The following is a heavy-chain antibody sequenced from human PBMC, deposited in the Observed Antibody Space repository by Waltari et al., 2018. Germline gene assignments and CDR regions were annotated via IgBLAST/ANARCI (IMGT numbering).Heavy chain of an antibody. Sequence: QVQLQESGPGLVKPSETLSLTCAVSGYSISSGYYWGWIRQPPGKGLEWIGSIYHSGGTYYNPSLKSRVTISVDTSKNQFSLKLSSVTAADTAVYYCARLTVSRIFDYWGQGTLVTVSS. CDR2: IYHSGGT. J-gene: IGHJ4*02. CDR3: ARLTVSRIFDY. V-gene: IGHV4-38-2*01. CDR1: GYSISSGYY. D-gene: IGHD4-17*01.